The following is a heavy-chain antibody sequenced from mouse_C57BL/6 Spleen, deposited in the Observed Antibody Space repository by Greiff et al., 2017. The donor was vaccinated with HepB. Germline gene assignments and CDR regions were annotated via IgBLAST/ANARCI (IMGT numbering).Heavy chain of an antibody. J-gene: IGHJ3*01. D-gene: IGHD2-1*01. V-gene: IGHV1-19*01. CDR1: GYTFTDYY. CDR2: INPYNGGT. Sequence: VQLPQSGPVLGKPGASVKISCKASGYTFTDYYMNWVKQSHGKSLEWIGVINPYNGGTSYNQKFKGKATSTVDKSSSTADMALNSLTSEDSAVYYCARKGNYGNYLAYWGQGTRVTVYA. CDR3: ARKGNYGNYLAY.